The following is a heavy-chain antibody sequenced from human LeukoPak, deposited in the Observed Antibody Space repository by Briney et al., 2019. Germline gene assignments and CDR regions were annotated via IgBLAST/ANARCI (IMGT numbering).Heavy chain of an antibody. CDR2: IYYSGST. CDR3: ARALGCSSTSCYAGFDY. D-gene: IGHD2-2*01. CDR1: GGSISSGDYY. V-gene: IGHV4-30-4*08. Sequence: SQTLSLTCTVSGGSISSGDYYWSWIRQPPGKGLEWIGYIYYSGSTNYNPSLKSRVTISLDTSKNQFSLKLSSVTAADTAVYYCARALGCSSTSCYAGFDYWGQGTLVTVSS. J-gene: IGHJ4*02.